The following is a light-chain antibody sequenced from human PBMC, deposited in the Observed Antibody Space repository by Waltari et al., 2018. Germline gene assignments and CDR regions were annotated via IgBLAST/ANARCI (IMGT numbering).Light chain of an antibody. V-gene: IGLV2-23*02. J-gene: IGLJ2*01. CDR1: RSDIGSYNL. CDR2: AVN. Sequence: QSALTQPASVSGSPGQSITLSCTGPRSDIGSYNLVSWYQQHPGKAPKLLLYAVNKGPSGISNRFSGSKSGSTASLTISRLPAEDEADYYCCSYAGSRGVFGGGTKLTVL. CDR3: CSYAGSRGV.